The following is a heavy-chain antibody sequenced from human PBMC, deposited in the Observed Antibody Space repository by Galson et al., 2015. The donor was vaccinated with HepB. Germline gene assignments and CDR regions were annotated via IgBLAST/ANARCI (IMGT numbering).Heavy chain of an antibody. CDR1: GFTFSSYG. CDR3: ARDQEGYYGMDV. CDR2: IWYDGSNK. V-gene: IGHV3-33*01. J-gene: IGHJ6*02. Sequence: SLRLSCAASGFTFSSYGMHWVRQAPGKGLEWVAVIWYDGSNKYYADSVKGRFTISRDNSKNTLYLQMNSLRAEDTAVYYCARDQEGYYGMDVWGQGTTVTVSS.